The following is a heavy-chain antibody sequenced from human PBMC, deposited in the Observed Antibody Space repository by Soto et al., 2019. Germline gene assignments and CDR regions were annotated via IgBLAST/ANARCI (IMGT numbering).Heavy chain of an antibody. CDR1: GGSFSGYY. D-gene: IGHD2-15*01. Sequence: QVQLQQWGAGLLKLSETLSLTCAVYGGSFSGYYWSWIRQPPGKGLEWIGEINHSGRTTYNPSLKSRVTISLDTSKNLFSLEFSSVSAADTAVYYCARAAPRYCSGGSCYSGGDYWGQGPLDTASS. CDR3: ARAAPRYCSGGSCYSGGDY. J-gene: IGHJ4*02. CDR2: INHSGRT. V-gene: IGHV4-34*01.